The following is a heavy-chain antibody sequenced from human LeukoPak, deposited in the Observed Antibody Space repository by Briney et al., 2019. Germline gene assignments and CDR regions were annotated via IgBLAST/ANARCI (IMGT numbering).Heavy chain of an antibody. D-gene: IGHD6-19*01. CDR2: IYTSGST. V-gene: IGHV4-61*02. J-gene: IGHJ5*02. CDR3: ARPSRLVAYNWFDP. Sequence: PSQTLSLTCTVSGGSISSGSYYWSWIRQPAGKGLEWIGRIYTSGSTNYNPSLKSRVTISVDTSKNQFSLKLSSVTAADTAVYYCARPSRLVAYNWFDPWGQGTLVTVSS. CDR1: GGSISSGSYY.